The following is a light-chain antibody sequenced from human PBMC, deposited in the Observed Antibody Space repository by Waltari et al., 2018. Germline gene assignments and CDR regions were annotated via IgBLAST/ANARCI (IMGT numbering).Light chain of an antibody. CDR3: VLSMGSGIWV. Sequence: QTVVTQEPSLSVSPGGTVTLTCGLSSGSVSTTYYPSWYQQAPGQAPRTLIFDTNTRSPGVPDRCSGAILDNKAALTITGAQADDESDYYCVLSMGSGIWVFGGGTKLTVL. J-gene: IGLJ3*02. CDR1: SGSVSTTYY. V-gene: IGLV8-61*01. CDR2: DTN.